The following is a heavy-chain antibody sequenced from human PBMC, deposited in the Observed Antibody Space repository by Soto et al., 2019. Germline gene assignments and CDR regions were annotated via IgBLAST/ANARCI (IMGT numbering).Heavy chain of an antibody. J-gene: IGHJ6*02. CDR2: ISYDGSNK. D-gene: IGHD6-6*01. Sequence: GGSLRLSCAAPGFTFSSYGMHWVRQAPGKGLEWVAVISYDGSNKYYADSVKGRFTISRDNSKNTLYLQMNSLRAEDTAVYYCAKVHSSSANYYYYGMDVWGQGTTVTVSS. V-gene: IGHV3-30*18. CDR1: GFTFSSYG. CDR3: AKVHSSSANYYYYGMDV.